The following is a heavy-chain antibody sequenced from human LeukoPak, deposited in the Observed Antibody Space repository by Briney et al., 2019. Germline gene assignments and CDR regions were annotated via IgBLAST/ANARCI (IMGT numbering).Heavy chain of an antibody. J-gene: IGHJ5*02. V-gene: IGHV2-5*02. D-gene: IGHD6-13*01. CDR2: IYWDDDK. Sequence: KLSAPTLVNPTQTLTLTCTFSGFSLSTRGVGVGWIRQPPGEALEWLALIYWDDDKHYSPSLKSRLTITKDTSKNQVVLTMTNIDPVDTATYYCVHYTTVAAGGKSINWFDPWGQEPWSPSPQ. CDR1: GFSLSTRGVG. CDR3: VHYTTVAAGGKSINWFDP.